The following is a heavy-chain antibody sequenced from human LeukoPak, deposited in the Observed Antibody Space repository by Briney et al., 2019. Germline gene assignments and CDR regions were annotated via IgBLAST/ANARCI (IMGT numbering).Heavy chain of an antibody. CDR2: IKSKTNGGTT. J-gene: IGHJ4*02. CDR1: GFTFSNAW. D-gene: IGHD4-17*01. V-gene: IGHV3-15*01. Sequence: GGSLRLSCAASGFTFSNAWMSWVRQAPGKGLEWVGRIKSKTNGGTTDYAAPVKGRFIISRDDSKNTLYLQMNSLKTEDTAVYYCTKFDYAAFEYWGQGTLVTVSS. CDR3: TKFDYAAFEY.